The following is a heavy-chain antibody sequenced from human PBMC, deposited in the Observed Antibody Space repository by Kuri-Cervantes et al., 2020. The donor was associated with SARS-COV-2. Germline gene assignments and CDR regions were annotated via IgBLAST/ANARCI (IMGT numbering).Heavy chain of an antibody. Sequence: ASVKVSCKASGYTFTSSGISWVRQAPGQGLEWMGWVSGYNGHTNYAQKLQGRVTMTTDTSTTTAYMELRSLRSDDTAVFYCVRDGYGDYADYWGRGTLVTVSS. V-gene: IGHV1-18*04. CDR3: VRDGYGDYADY. CDR2: VSGYNGHT. CDR1: GYTFTSSG. D-gene: IGHD2-21*01. J-gene: IGHJ4*02.